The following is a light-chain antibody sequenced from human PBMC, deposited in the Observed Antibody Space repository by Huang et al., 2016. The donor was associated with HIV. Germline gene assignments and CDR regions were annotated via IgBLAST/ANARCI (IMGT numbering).Light chain of an antibody. Sequence: EIVSTQSPGTLSLSPGERATLSCRASQNVSSSFLAWYQQKLGQAPSLLIYGASTRATGIPYRCSGSGSGTNFTLTISRLEPEDFAVYYCQQYGSSPGWTFGQGTKVEIK. J-gene: IGKJ1*01. CDR3: QQYGSSPGWT. CDR1: QNVSSSF. CDR2: GAS. V-gene: IGKV3-20*01.